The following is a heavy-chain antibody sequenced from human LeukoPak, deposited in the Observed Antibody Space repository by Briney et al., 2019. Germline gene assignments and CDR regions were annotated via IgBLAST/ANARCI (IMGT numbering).Heavy chain of an antibody. V-gene: IGHV4-30-4*08. CDR1: GGSISSGDYY. CDR3: ARDGIAVAGSQGYYGMDV. D-gene: IGHD6-19*01. CDR2: IYYSGST. J-gene: IGHJ6*02. Sequence: ASETLSLTCTVSGGSISSGDYYWSWIRQPPGKGLESIGYIYYSGSTYYNPSLKSRVTISVDTSKNQFSLKLSSVTAADTAVYYCARDGIAVAGSQGYYGMDVWGQGTTVTVSS.